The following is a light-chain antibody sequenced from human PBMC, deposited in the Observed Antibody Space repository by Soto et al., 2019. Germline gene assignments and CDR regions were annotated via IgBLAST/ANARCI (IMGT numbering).Light chain of an antibody. J-gene: IGKJ2*01. CDR1: QTVSRS. CDR2: GAS. V-gene: IGKV3-15*01. CDR3: QQYIDWPPYT. Sequence: EVVLTQSPATLSVSPGERATLYCRASQTVSRSLAWYQQKPGQAPRLLIYGASTRATGIPGRFSGSGSGTDFTLTISSLQSEDFAVYYCQQYIDWPPYTFGQGTK.